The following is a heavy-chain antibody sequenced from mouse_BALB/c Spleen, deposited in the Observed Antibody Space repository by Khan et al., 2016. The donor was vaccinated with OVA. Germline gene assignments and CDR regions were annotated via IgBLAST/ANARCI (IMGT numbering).Heavy chain of an antibody. CDR3: ARDRIDY. Sequence: VKLLEPGAELAKPGASVKMSCTASGYTFTSYWMHWIKQRPGQGLEWIGYINPTSGYTDYNQKFKDKATLTADKSSSTAYMQLSSLTSDDSAVYYCARDRIDYWGQGTALTVSS. J-gene: IGHJ2*01. CDR1: GYTFTSYW. CDR2: INPTSGYT. V-gene: IGHV1-7*01.